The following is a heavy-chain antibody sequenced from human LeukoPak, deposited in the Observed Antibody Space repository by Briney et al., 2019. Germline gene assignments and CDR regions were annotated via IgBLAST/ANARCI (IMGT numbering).Heavy chain of an antibody. CDR2: INPNSGGT. CDR3: ARVSTTVTTILHY. V-gene: IGHV1-2*02. J-gene: IGHJ4*02. D-gene: IGHD4-17*01. Sequence: ASVKVSCKASGDTFTGYYMHWVRQAPGQGLEWMGWINPNSGGTNYAQKFQGRVTMTRDTSISTAYMELSRLRSDDTAVYYCARVSTTVTTILHYWGQGTLVTVSS. CDR1: GDTFTGYY.